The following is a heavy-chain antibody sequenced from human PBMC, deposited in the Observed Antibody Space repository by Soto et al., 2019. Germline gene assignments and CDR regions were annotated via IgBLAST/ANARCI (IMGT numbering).Heavy chain of an antibody. CDR2: INHSGST. J-gene: IGHJ4*02. Sequence: QVQLQQWGARLLKPSETLSLTCAVYGVSFSGYYWSWIRQPPGKGLEWIGEINHSGSTNYNPSLKSRVTISVNPSKNPSSLKLSSVNAAATAVYYCASGRTIAVAGAVDSWGEGTLVTVSS. CDR3: ASGRTIAVAGAVDS. CDR1: GVSFSGYY. V-gene: IGHV4-34*01. D-gene: IGHD6-19*01.